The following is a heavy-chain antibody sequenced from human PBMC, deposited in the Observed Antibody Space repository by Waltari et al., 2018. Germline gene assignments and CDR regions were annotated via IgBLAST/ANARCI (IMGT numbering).Heavy chain of an antibody. CDR3: AKDAAAAPAYYYYKDV. V-gene: IGHV3-30*18. J-gene: IGHJ6*03. Sequence: GKGLEWVAVISLDGVNKDYGDSAKGRFTISRDNSKNTFYLQMISLRAEDTAVYYCAKDAAAAPAYYYYKDVWGKGTTVTISS. CDR2: ISLDGVNK. D-gene: IGHD6-13*01.